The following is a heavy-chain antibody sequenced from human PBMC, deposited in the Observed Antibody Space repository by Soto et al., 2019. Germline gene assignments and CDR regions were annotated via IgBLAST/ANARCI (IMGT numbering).Heavy chain of an antibody. V-gene: IGHV6-1*01. CDR3: AKGDNLGPKTGYAFDP. Sequence: SQTLSLTCAISGDSVSRNTASWNWIRQSPSRGLEWLGRTYFRSKWYNDYAVSVKSRIIINPDTSNNQFSLQLNSVTPEDTAVXFCAKGDNLGPKTGYAFDPWGQGIMVTVSP. J-gene: IGHJ5*02. CDR1: GDSVSRNTAS. D-gene: IGHD5-12*01. CDR2: TYFRSKWYN.